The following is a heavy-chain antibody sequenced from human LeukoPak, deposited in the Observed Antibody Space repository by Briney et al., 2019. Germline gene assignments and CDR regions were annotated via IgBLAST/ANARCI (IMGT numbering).Heavy chain of an antibody. CDR1: GFTFSTYG. CDR3: ARRYFDSSAFRKDFDY. J-gene: IGHJ4*02. Sequence: GGSLRLSCAASGFTFSTYGLHWVRQAPGKGLEWVALIWYDGSNKYYADSVKGRFTISRDDSKNTLYLQMNSLRAEDTAVYYCARRYFDSSAFRKDFDYWGQGTLVTVSS. D-gene: IGHD3-22*01. CDR2: IWYDGSNK. V-gene: IGHV3-33*01.